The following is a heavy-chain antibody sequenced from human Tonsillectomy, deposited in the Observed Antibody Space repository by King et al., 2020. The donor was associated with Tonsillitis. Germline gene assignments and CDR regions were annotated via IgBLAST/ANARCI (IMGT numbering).Heavy chain of an antibody. CDR2: IYYSGRT. J-gene: IGHJ6*02. Sequence: VQLQESGPGLVKPSETLSLTCTVSSGSVSRGSYYWSWIRQPPGKGLEWIGYIYYSGRTNYNPSLKSRVSISVDTSKNQFSLKLSSVTAADTAVYYCARDQGGGYDLVGGRYFYSGMDVWGQGTTVTVSS. V-gene: IGHV4-61*01. CDR3: ARDQGGGYDLVGGRYFYSGMDV. CDR1: SGSVSRGSYY. D-gene: IGHD5-12*01.